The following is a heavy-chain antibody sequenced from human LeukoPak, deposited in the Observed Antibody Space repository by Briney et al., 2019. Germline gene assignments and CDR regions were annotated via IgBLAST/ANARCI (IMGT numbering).Heavy chain of an antibody. D-gene: IGHD1-14*01. CDR3: AREFRSGQFTGIDY. CDR2: VYSSGIT. Sequence: SQTLSLTCTVSGGSIYSGNFYWSWIRQPPGRGLEWIGRVYSSGITYYNPSLKSRSVISVDTSKNEFSLKLRSVAAADTAIYYCAREFRSGQFTGIDYWGPGTLVTVSS. J-gene: IGHJ4*02. CDR1: GGSIYSGNFY. V-gene: IGHV4-30-4*01.